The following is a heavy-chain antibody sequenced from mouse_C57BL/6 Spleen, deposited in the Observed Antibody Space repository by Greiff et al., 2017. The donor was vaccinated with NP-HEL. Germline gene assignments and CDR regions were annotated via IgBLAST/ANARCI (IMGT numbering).Heavy chain of an antibody. Sequence: EVKLVESGGGLVKPGGSLKLSCAASGFTFSDYGMHWVRQAPEKGLEWVAYISSGSSTIYYADTVKGRFTISRDNAKNTLFLQMTSLRSEDTAMYYCARPDDYDVYYAMDYWGQGTSVTVSS. CDR3: ARPDDYDVYYAMDY. CDR2: ISSGSSTI. V-gene: IGHV5-17*01. CDR1: GFTFSDYG. J-gene: IGHJ4*01. D-gene: IGHD2-4*01.